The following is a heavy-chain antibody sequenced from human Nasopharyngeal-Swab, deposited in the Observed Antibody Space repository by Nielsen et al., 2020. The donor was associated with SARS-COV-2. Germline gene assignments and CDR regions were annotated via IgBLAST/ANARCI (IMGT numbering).Heavy chain of an antibody. CDR1: GFTFDDYA. J-gene: IGHJ3*02. Sequence: SLKISCAASGFTFDDYAMHWVRQAPGKGLEGVSGISWNSGSLGYADSVKGRFTISRANAKNSLYLQMNSLRAEDTALYYCAKDIEVDIVVVVAANAFDIWGQGTMVTVSS. CDR2: ISWNSGSL. D-gene: IGHD2-15*01. CDR3: AKDIEVDIVVVVAANAFDI. V-gene: IGHV3-9*01.